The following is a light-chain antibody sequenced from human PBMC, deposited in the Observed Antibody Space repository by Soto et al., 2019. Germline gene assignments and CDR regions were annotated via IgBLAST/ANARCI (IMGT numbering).Light chain of an antibody. CDR2: TAS. CDR1: QSINSKY. CDR3: QHYGSSPLYI. V-gene: IGKV3-20*01. J-gene: IGKJ2*01. Sequence: EVVLTQSPGTLSPSPGERATLSCRASQSINSKYLAWYQQKPGQAPRLLIYTASTRATGIPDRFSGSGSGTDFILTISRLEPEDFAVYYCQHYGSSPLYIFGQGTKLEIK.